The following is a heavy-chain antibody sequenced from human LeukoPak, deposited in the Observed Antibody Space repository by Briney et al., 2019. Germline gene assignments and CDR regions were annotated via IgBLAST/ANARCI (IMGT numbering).Heavy chain of an antibody. D-gene: IGHD2-15*01. V-gene: IGHV3-11*01. Sequence: LSLTCAVSGYSISSGYYWGWIRQAPGKGLEWVSYISSSGSTIYYADSVKGRFTISRDNSKNTLYLQMNSLRAEDTAVYYCASYCSGGSCSRFDPWGQGTLVTVSS. CDR3: ASYCSGGSCSRFDP. CDR2: ISSSGSTI. CDR1: GYSISSGYY. J-gene: IGHJ5*02.